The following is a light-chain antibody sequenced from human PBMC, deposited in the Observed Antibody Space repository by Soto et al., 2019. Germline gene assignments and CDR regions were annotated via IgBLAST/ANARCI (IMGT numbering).Light chain of an antibody. CDR3: QHYNSWPRT. J-gene: IGKJ1*01. CDR1: QRVSSN. V-gene: IGKV3-15*01. CDR2: GAS. Sequence: EIVMTQSPATLSVSPGERATLSCRASQRVSSNLAWYQQKPGQAPRLLIYGASTTDTGIPARFSGSWSGTEFTLTISSLQSEDVARYYCQHYNSWPRTFGQGTKVEIK.